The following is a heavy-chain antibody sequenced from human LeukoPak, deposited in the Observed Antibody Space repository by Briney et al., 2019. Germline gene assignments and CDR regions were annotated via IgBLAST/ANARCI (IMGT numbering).Heavy chain of an antibody. CDR2: INHSGST. CDR1: GGSFSGYY. V-gene: IGHV4-34*01. CDR3: ARLTIAGRSDY. Sequence: SETLSLTCAVYGGSFSGYYWSWIRQPPGKGLEWIGEINHSGSTNYSPSLKSRATISVDTSKNQFSLKLSSVTAADTAVYYCARLTIAGRSDYWGQGTLVTVSS. D-gene: IGHD6-13*01. J-gene: IGHJ4*02.